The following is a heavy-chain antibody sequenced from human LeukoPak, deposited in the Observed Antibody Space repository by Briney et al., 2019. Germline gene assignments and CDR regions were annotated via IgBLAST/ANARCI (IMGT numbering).Heavy chain of an antibody. D-gene: IGHD6-19*01. CDR2: INGDGRNI. V-gene: IGHV3-74*01. CDR1: GFTFSSYW. J-gene: IGHJ4*02. CDR3: ATWPGGWYGEDS. Sequence: GGSLRLSCVASGFTFSSYWLHWVRQDPRKGLVWVSRINGDGRNINYADSVRGRFTISRDNAKNTLYLQMNTLRVEDTAVYYCATWPGGWYGEDSWGQGTLVTVSS.